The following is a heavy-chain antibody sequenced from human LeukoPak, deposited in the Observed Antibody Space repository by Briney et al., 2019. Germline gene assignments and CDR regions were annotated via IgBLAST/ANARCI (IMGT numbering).Heavy chain of an antibody. CDR3: ARTAPYAVSWNAKANSYYFDY. V-gene: IGHV1-2*06. J-gene: IGHJ4*02. D-gene: IGHD1-1*01. Sequence: VASVKVSCXASEYTFTGYYMHWVRQAPGQGLEWMGRINPNSGRTNYAQKFQDRVTMTRDTSISTAYMELNSLRSEDTAVYYCARTAPYAVSWNAKANSYYFDYWGQGSLVTVSS. CDR2: INPNSGRT. CDR1: EYTFTGYY.